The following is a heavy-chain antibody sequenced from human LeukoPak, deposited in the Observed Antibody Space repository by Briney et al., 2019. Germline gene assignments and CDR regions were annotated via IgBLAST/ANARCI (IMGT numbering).Heavy chain of an antibody. V-gene: IGHV1-69*13. D-gene: IGHD3-10*01. CDR2: IIPVFGTA. CDR3: ARDSPPRPITMVRGVMLGAFDI. Sequence: ASVKVSCKASGGTFSSYAISWVRQAPGQGLEWMGGIIPVFGTANYAQKFQGRVTITADESTSTAYMELSSLRSEGTAVYYCARDSPPRPITMVRGVMLGAFDIWGQGTMVTVSS. CDR1: GGTFSSYA. J-gene: IGHJ3*02.